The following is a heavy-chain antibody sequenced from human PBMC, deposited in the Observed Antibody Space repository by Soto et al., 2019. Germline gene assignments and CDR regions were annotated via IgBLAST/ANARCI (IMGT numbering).Heavy chain of an antibody. CDR3: ARSPPLRPPWP. V-gene: IGHV1-2*02. J-gene: IGHJ5*02. D-gene: IGHD4-17*01. CDR1: GDTFTGYY. CDR2: INPNSGGT. Sequence: ASVKVSCKASGDTFTGYYMHCVRQAPGQVLEWMGWINPNSGGTNYAQKFQGRVTMTRDTSISTAYMELSRLRSDDTAVYYCARSPPLRPPWPWGQGTLVTVSS.